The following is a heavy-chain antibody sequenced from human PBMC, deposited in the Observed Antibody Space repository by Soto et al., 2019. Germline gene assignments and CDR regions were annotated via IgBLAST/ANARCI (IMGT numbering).Heavy chain of an antibody. CDR2: ISSSHSTI. V-gene: IGHV3-48*02. J-gene: IGHJ4*02. Sequence: GSLRLSCAASGFTFSSYSMNWVRQAPGKGLEWVSYISSSHSTIYYADSVKGRFTISRDNAKNSLYLQMNSLRDEDTAVYYCARGLYYYDSRGYWGYWGQGTLVTVS. D-gene: IGHD3-22*01. CDR3: ARGLYYYDSRGYWGY. CDR1: GFTFSSYS.